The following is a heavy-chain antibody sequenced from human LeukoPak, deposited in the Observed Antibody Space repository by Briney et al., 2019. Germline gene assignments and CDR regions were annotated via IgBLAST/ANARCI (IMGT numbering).Heavy chain of an antibody. CDR3: ARASDREITYYFDY. Sequence: EASVKVSCKASGGTFSSYAISWVRQAPGQGREWMGGIIPIFGTANYAQKFQGRVTITADESTSTAYMELSSLRSEDTAVYYCARASDREITYYFDYWGQGTLVTASS. CDR2: IIPIFGTA. J-gene: IGHJ4*02. V-gene: IGHV1-69*13. CDR1: GGTFSSYA. D-gene: IGHD5-24*01.